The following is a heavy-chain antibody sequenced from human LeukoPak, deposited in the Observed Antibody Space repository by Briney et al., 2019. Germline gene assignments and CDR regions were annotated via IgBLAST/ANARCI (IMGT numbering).Heavy chain of an antibody. D-gene: IGHD6-13*01. CDR3: ARELVPSYYYYMDV. Sequence: ASVKVSCKASGGTFSSYAISWVRQAPGQGLEWMGGFIPMFGTAKFAQKFQGRVTITTDESTRTVYMELSSLRSEDTAVYYCARELVPSYYYYMDVWGKGTTVTVSS. J-gene: IGHJ6*03. V-gene: IGHV1-69*05. CDR2: FIPMFGTA. CDR1: GGTFSSYA.